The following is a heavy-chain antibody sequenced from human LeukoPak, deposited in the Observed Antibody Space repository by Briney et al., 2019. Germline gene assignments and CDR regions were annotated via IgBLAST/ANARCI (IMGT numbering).Heavy chain of an antibody. CDR1: GFTFSSYA. V-gene: IGHV3-30-3*01. D-gene: IGHD4-17*01. Sequence: SGGSLRLSCAASGFTFSSYAMHWVRQAPGKGLEWVAVISYDGSNRYYADSVKGRFTISRDNSKNTLYLQMNSLRAEDTAVYYCARTTTVTTNYWGQGTLVTVSS. CDR2: ISYDGSNR. CDR3: ARTTTVTTNY. J-gene: IGHJ4*02.